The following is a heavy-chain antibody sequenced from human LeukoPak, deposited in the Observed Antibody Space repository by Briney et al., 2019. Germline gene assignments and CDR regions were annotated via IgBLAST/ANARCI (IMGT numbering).Heavy chain of an antibody. J-gene: IGHJ4*02. CDR3: ARGSRLFYRGSYQTQYYFDY. CDR1: GFTFSSYG. Sequence: GGSLRLSCAASGFTFSSYGMHWVRQAPGKGLEWVAVIWYDGSNKYYADSVKGRFTISRDNSKNMLYLQMNSLRAEDKAVYYCARGSRLFYRGSYQTQYYFDYWGQGTVVTVAS. D-gene: IGHD1-26*01. CDR2: IWYDGSNK. V-gene: IGHV3-33*01.